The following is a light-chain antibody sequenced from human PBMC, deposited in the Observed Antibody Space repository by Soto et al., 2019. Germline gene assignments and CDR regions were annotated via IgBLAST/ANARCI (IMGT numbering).Light chain of an antibody. V-gene: IGKV3-11*01. CDR3: QQRLSWPIT. Sequence: EIVLTQSPATLSLSPGERATLSCRTSQSVYRYLGWYQQKPGQTPRLLIYEASNRATGIPARFSGSGSETDFTLTISSLEPEDSAVYYCQQRLSWPITFDQGTRLEIK. CDR2: EAS. CDR1: QSVYRY. J-gene: IGKJ5*01.